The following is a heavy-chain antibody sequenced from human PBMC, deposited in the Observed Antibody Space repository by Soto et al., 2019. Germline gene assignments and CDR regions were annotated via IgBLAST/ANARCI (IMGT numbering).Heavy chain of an antibody. D-gene: IGHD2-21*02. CDR3: ARRGGDCYSRPSPPPYFDY. J-gene: IGHJ4*02. V-gene: IGHV1-69*13. Sequence: ASVKVSCKASGGTFSSYAISWVRQAPGQGLEWMGGIIPIFGTANYAQKFQGRVTITADESTSTAYMELSSLRSEDTAVYYCARRGGDCYSRPSPPPYFDYWGQGTLVTVSS. CDR2: IIPIFGTA. CDR1: GGTFSSYA.